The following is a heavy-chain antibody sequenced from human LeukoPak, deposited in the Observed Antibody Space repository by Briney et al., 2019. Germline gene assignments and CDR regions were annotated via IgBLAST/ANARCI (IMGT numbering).Heavy chain of an antibody. CDR2: IRYDEIDK. CDR1: GFTFSSYG. D-gene: IGHD2-2*01. CDR3: AKDLPEYQPNAFDI. Sequence: GGSLRLSCAASGFTFSSYGMHWVRQAPGKGLEWVAFIRYDEIDKYYADSVKGRFTISRDNSKNTLYLQMNSLRAEDTAVYYCAKDLPEYQPNAFDIWGQGTMVTVSS. J-gene: IGHJ3*02. V-gene: IGHV3-30*02.